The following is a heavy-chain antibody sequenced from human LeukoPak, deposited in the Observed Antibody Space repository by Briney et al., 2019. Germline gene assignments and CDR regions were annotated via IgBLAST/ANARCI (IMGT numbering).Heavy chain of an antibody. J-gene: IGHJ4*02. CDR1: GGSFSGYY. V-gene: IGHV4-34*01. CDR2: INHSGNT. Sequence: PSETLSLTCAVYGGSFSGYYWSWIRQPPGKGLEGSGEINHSGNTNYNPSLKSRVTVSVDTSKNQFSLKLRSLTAADTAVYYCAKQGRKSAFDFWGQGTLVTVSS. D-gene: IGHD7-27*01. CDR3: AKQGRKSAFDF.